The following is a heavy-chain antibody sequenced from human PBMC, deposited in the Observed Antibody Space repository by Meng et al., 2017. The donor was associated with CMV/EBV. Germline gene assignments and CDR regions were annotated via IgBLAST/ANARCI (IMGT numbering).Heavy chain of an antibody. CDR2: INHSGST. CDR1: GGAVSGYY. CDR3: ARGVGGWFDP. V-gene: IGHV4-34*01. Sequence: VHRPQWGEVLLKPSEALSPTCPVVGGAVSGYYWSWIRQPPGKGLEWIGEINHSGSTNYNPSLKRRVTISVDTSKNQFSLKLSSVTAADTAVYYCARGVGGWFDPWGQGTLVTVSS. J-gene: IGHJ5*02. D-gene: IGHD1-26*01.